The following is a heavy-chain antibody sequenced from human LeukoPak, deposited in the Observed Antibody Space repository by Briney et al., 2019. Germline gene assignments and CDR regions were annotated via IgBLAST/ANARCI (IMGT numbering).Heavy chain of an antibody. J-gene: IGHJ4*02. CDR3: ARGLPRAAAGPYYFDY. CDR1: GYTFTGYY. V-gene: IGHV1-2*02. Sequence: GASVKVSCKASGYTFTGYYMHWVRQAPGQGLEWMGWINPNSGGTNYAQKFQGRVTMTRDTSISTAYMELSRLRSDDTAVYYCARGLPRAAAGPYYFDYWGQGTLVTVSS. CDR2: INPNSGGT. D-gene: IGHD6-13*01.